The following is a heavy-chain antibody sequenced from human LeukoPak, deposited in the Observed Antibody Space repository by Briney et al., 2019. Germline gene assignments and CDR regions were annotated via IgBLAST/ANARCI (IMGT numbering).Heavy chain of an antibody. Sequence: ASVKVSCKASGYTFTSYGISWVRQAPGQGPEWMGWISAYNGNTNYAQKLQGRVTMTTDTSTSTAYMELRSLRSDDTAVYYCARRHDFWSGYYFYYYYGMDVWGQGTTVTVSS. CDR1: GYTFTSYG. CDR2: ISAYNGNT. J-gene: IGHJ6*02. V-gene: IGHV1-18*01. D-gene: IGHD3-3*01. CDR3: ARRHDFWSGYYFYYYYGMDV.